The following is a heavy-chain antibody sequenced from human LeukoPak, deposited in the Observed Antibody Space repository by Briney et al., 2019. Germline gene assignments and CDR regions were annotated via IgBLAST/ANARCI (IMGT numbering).Heavy chain of an antibody. CDR1: GFTFSSYA. D-gene: IGHD2-2*01. CDR3: ATSLVVPAANYYYYGMDV. CDR2: ISYDGSNK. V-gene: IGHV3-30-3*01. J-gene: IGHJ6*02. Sequence: PGGSLRLSCAASGFTFSSYAMHWVRQAPGKGLEWVAVISYDGSNKYYADSVKGRFTISRDNSKNTLYLQMNSLRAEDTAVYYCATSLVVPAANYYYYGMDVWGQGTTVTVSS.